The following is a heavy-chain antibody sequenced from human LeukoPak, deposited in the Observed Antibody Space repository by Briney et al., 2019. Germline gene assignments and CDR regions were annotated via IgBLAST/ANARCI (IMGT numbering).Heavy chain of an antibody. J-gene: IGHJ4*02. Sequence: GGSLRLSCAASGFTFSAYSMNWVRQAPGKGLEWVSSITARSRDVYYADSVKGRFTISRDNAKNSLYLQMNSLRAEDTAVYYCAREMKQQLPLDCWGQGTLVTVTS. D-gene: IGHD6-13*01. V-gene: IGHV3-21*01. CDR1: GFTFSAYS. CDR3: AREMKQQLPLDC. CDR2: ITARSRDV.